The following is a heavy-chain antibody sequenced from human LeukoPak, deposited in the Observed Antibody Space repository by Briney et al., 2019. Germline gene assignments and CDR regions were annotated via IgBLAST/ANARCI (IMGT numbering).Heavy chain of an antibody. CDR3: ARARGVITPDWFDP. Sequence: SETLSPTCTVSGGPISSYYWSWIRQPPGKGLEWIGYIYYSGSTNYNPSLKSRVTISVDTSKNQFSLKLSSVTAADTAVYYCARARGVITPDWFDPWGQATLVTVSS. D-gene: IGHD3-10*01. CDR1: GGPISSYY. V-gene: IGHV4-59*01. J-gene: IGHJ5*02. CDR2: IYYSGST.